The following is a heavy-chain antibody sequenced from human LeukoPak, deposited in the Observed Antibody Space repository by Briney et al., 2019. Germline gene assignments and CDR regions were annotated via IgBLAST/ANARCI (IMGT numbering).Heavy chain of an antibody. V-gene: IGHV1-2*02. D-gene: IGHD3-10*01. CDR1: GYTSTGYY. CDR3: ARDLVTMVRGGFDP. CDR2: INPNSGGT. Sequence: GASVKVSCKASGYTSTGYYMHWVRQAPGQGLEWMGWINPNSGGTNYAQKFQGRVTMTRDTSISTAYMELSRLRSDDTAVYYCARDLVTMVRGGFDPWGQGTLVTVSS. J-gene: IGHJ5*02.